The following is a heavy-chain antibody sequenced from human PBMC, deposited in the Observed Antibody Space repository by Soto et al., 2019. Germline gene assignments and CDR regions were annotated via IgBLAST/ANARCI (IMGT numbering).Heavy chain of an antibody. Sequence: SVKVSCKASGFTFTSSAMQWVRQARGQRLEWIGWIVVGSGNTNYAQKFQERVTITRDMSTSTAYMELSSLRSEDTAVYYCAAIPYLVTTGRFDYWGQGTLVTVSS. CDR2: IVVGSGNT. D-gene: IGHD4-17*01. J-gene: IGHJ4*02. CDR3: AAIPYLVTTGRFDY. V-gene: IGHV1-58*02. CDR1: GFTFTSSA.